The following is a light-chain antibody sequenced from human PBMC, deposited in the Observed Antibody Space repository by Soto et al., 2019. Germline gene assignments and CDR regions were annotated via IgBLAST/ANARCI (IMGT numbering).Light chain of an antibody. J-gene: IGLJ1*01. Sequence: QSVLTQPPSASGTPGQRVTISCSGSSSNIGDNPLNWYQQVPGAAPKLLIYINDQRPSGVPDRFSGSKSGTSASLAISGLQPEDEADYYCAAWDDSLNALFGTGTKLTVL. CDR2: IND. CDR1: SSNIGDNP. V-gene: IGLV1-44*01. CDR3: AAWDDSLNAL.